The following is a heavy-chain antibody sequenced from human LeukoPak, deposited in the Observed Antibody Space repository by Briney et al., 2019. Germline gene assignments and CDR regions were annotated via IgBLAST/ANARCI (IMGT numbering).Heavy chain of an antibody. J-gene: IGHJ4*02. Sequence: GGSLRLSCAASGFAFSSYAVSWVRQAPGKGLEWVSAISGSGGSTYYADSVKGRFTISRDNSKNTLYLQMNSLRAEDTAVYYCAKDGRDGVFDYWGQGTLVTVSS. D-gene: IGHD5-24*01. CDR2: ISGSGGST. CDR3: AKDGRDGVFDY. CDR1: GFAFSSYA. V-gene: IGHV3-23*01.